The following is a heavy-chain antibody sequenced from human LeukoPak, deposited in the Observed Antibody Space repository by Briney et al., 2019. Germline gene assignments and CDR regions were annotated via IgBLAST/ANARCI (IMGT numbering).Heavy chain of an antibody. V-gene: IGHV4-38-2*02. Sequence: PSETLSLTCTVSGYSISSGYYWGWIRQPPGKGLEWIGSIYHSGSTYYNPSLKSRVTISVDTSKNQFSLKLSSVTAADTAVYYCASYCSGGSCYRRNWLDPWGQGTLVTVSS. D-gene: IGHD2-15*01. J-gene: IGHJ5*02. CDR1: GYSISSGYY. CDR2: IYHSGST. CDR3: ASYCSGGSCYRRNWLDP.